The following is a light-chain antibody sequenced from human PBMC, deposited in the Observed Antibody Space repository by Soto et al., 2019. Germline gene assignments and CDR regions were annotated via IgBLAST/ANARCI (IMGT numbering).Light chain of an antibody. CDR3: AAWDASLNGVV. Sequence: QSVLTQPPSASGTPGLRVTFSCSGSSSNIGSNPVSWYQLLPGTAPKLLIYDNERPPGVPDRFSGSKSGTSASLAISGLQAEDEADYYCAAWDASLNGVVFGGGTKLTVL. V-gene: IGLV1-44*01. CDR2: DN. J-gene: IGLJ2*01. CDR1: SSNIGSNP.